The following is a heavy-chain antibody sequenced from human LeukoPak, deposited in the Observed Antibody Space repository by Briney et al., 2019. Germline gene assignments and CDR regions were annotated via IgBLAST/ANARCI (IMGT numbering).Heavy chain of an antibody. Sequence: SETLSLTCAVYIDSFSGYHWSWIRQPPGRGLEWIGEIDHTGNTKYTPSLKSRVTISVDTSKNQFSLKLSSVTAADTAVYYCARDGVGRRSGSYYYYYYMDVWGKGTTVTISS. V-gene: IGHV4-34*01. CDR3: ARDGVGRRSGSYYYYYYMDV. D-gene: IGHD3-10*01. J-gene: IGHJ6*03. CDR1: IDSFSGYH. CDR2: IDHTGNT.